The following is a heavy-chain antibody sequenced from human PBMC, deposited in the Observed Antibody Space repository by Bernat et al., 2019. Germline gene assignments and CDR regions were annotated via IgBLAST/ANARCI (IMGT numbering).Heavy chain of an antibody. J-gene: IGHJ3*02. CDR1: GFTFSNAW. D-gene: IGHD3-3*01. V-gene: IGHV3-15*01. CDR3: TTEDDFWSGFAFDI. CDR2: IKSKTDGGTT. Sequence: EVQLVESGGGLVKPGGSLRLSCAASGFTFSNAWMSWVRQAPGKGLEWVGRIKSKTDGGTTDYAAPVKGRFTISSDDSKNTLYLQMNSLKTEDTAVYDCTTEDDFWSGFAFDIWGQGTMVIVSS.